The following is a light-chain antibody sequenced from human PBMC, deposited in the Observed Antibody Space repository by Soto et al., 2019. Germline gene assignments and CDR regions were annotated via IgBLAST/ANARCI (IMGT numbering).Light chain of an antibody. J-gene: IGLJ1*01. CDR3: QSYDSSLSGCYV. Sequence: QSVLPQPPSVSGAPVQRVTLSCPGSSSNIGAGYDVHWYQQLPGTAPKLLIYGNSNRPSGVPDRFSGSKSGTSASLAITGLQAEGEADYYCQSYDSSLSGCYVFGTGTKVTVL. V-gene: IGLV1-40*01. CDR2: GNS. CDR1: SSNIGAGYD.